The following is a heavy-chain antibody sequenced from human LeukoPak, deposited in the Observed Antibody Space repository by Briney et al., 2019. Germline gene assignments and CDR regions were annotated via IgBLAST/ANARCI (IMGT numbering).Heavy chain of an antibody. CDR1: GFTFSDYY. D-gene: IGHD6-13*01. CDR3: ARAFRAAAGTSERDY. CDR2: ISSSSSYI. V-gene: IGHV3-11*06. J-gene: IGHJ4*02. Sequence: GGSLRLSCAASGFTFSDYYMTWIRQAPGKGLEWVSSISSSSSYIYYADSVKGRFTISRDNAKNSLYLQMNSLRAEDTAVYYCARAFRAAAGTSERDYWGQGTLVTVSS.